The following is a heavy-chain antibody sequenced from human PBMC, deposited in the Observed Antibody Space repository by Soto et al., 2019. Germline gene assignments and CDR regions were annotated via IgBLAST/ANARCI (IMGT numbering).Heavy chain of an antibody. D-gene: IGHD5-18*01. CDR2: ISNDGNTR. CDR3: AKDRLDTVMVFES. J-gene: IGHJ4*02. Sequence: GGSLRLSCAVSGFTFSHYGMHWVRQAPGKGLQWLAVISNDGNTRYYADSAKGRFTISRDNSKNTLYLQMHSLRPGDTAVYYCAKDRLDTVMVFESWGQGTLVTVSS. V-gene: IGHV3-30*18. CDR1: GFTFSHYG.